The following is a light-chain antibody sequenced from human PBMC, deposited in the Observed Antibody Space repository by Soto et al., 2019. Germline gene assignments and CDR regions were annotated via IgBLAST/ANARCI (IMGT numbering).Light chain of an antibody. V-gene: IGLV1-47*01. J-gene: IGLJ3*02. CDR3: AAWDDSLSGPRV. CDR2: RNN. CDR1: SSNIGSNY. Sequence: QSVLTQPPSASGTPGQRVTISCSESSSNIGSNYVYWYQQLPGTAPKLLIYRNNQRPSGVPDRFSGSKSGTSASLAISGLRSEDEADYYCAAWDDSLSGPRVFGGGTKLTVL.